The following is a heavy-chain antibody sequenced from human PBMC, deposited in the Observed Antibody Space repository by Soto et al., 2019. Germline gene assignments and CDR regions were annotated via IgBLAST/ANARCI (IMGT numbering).Heavy chain of an antibody. V-gene: IGHV1-18*04. Sequence: ASVKVSCKASGYTFTSYGISWVRQAPGHGLEWMGWISAYNGNTNYAQKLQGRVTMTTDTSTSTAYMELRSLRSDDTAVYYCARERGYSYGYIYYGMDVWGQGTTVTVSS. D-gene: IGHD5-18*01. CDR2: ISAYNGNT. J-gene: IGHJ6*02. CDR3: ARERGYSYGYIYYGMDV. CDR1: GYTFTSYG.